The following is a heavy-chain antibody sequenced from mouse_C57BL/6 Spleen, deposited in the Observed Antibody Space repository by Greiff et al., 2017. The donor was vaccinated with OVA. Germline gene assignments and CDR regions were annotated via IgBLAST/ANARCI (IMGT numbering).Heavy chain of an antibody. CDR3: AREGYAIGY. J-gene: IGHJ2*01. V-gene: IGHV5-16*01. Sequence: EVKLVESEGGLVQPGSSMKLSCTASGFTFSDYYMAWVRQVPEKGLEWVANINYDGSSTYYLDSLKSRFIISRDNAKNILYLQMSSLKSEDTATYYCAREGYAIGYWGQGTTLTVSS. CDR1: GFTFSDYY. CDR2: INYDGSST. D-gene: IGHD2-10*02.